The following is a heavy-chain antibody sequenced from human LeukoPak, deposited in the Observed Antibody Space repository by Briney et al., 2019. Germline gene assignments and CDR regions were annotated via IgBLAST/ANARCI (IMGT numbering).Heavy chain of an antibody. D-gene: IGHD3-10*01. CDR3: ARVAEEFRNKYNWFDP. CDR1: GGSFSGYY. V-gene: IGHV4-34*01. Sequence: SETLSLTCAVYGGSFSGYYWSWIRQPPGKGLEWIGEINHSGSTNYNPSLKGRVTISVDTSKNQFSLKLSSVTAADTAVYYCARVAEEFRNKYNWFDPWGQGTLVTVSS. J-gene: IGHJ5*02. CDR2: INHSGST.